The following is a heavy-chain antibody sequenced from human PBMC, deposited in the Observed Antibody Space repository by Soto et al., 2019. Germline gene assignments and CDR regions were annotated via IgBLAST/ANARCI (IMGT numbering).Heavy chain of an antibody. Sequence: QVQLQESGPGLVKPSGTLSLTCAVSGGSISNNWWSWVRQPPGKGLEWIGKVYHSGSTNYNPSLKGRVTISLDKSKYQFSLKLSSVAAADTAVYYCAGGRYDSSGFYYSHFDFWGQGTLVTGSS. CDR1: GGSISNNW. V-gene: IGHV4-4*02. CDR2: VYHSGST. J-gene: IGHJ4*01. CDR3: AGGRYDSSGFYYSHFDF. D-gene: IGHD3-22*01.